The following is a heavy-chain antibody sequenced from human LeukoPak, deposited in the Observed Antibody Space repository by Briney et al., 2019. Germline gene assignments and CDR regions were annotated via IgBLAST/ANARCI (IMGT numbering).Heavy chain of an antibody. CDR1: GFTFSSYE. CDR2: ISSSGSTM. Sequence: GESLRLSCAASGFTFSSYEMNWVRQAPGKGLEWISYISSSGSTMYYADSVKGRFTISRDNAKNSLYLQMNSLRAEDTAVYYCARDWSYYFDYWGQGTLVTVSS. CDR3: ARDWSYYFDY. D-gene: IGHD1-26*01. V-gene: IGHV3-48*03. J-gene: IGHJ4*02.